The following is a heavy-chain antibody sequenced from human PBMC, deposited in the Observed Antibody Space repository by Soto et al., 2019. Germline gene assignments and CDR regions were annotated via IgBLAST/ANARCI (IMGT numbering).Heavy chain of an antibody. CDR1: GGSISSSSNF. D-gene: IGHD2-15*01. V-gene: IGHV4-39*07. Sequence: SETLSLTCTVSGGSISSSSNFWGCIRQAPGKGLEWIGSFFYRGSTYYNPSLKSRATISVDTSKNQFSLKLSSVTAADTAVYYCARESWVVAATIWFDPWGQGTLVTVSS. CDR3: ARESWVVAATIWFDP. J-gene: IGHJ5*02. CDR2: FFYRGST.